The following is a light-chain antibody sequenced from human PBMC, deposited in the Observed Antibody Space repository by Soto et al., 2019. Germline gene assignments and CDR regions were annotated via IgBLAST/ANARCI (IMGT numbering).Light chain of an antibody. CDR1: SSNIGKNT. CDR3: AVWDDGLRRLYV. CDR2: NND. V-gene: IGLV1-44*01. Sequence: QSVLTQPPSTYGTPGQSVTISCFGSSSNIGKNTVDWYRHVPGAAPRLLMYNNDQRPSGVPDRFSGSKSGTSASLAISGLQSDDEADYYCAVWDDGLRRLYVLGTGTKVTVL. J-gene: IGLJ1*01.